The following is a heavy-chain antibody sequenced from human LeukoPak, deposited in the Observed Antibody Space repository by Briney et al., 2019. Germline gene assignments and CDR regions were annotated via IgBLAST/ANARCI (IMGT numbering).Heavy chain of an antibody. V-gene: IGHV4-59*08. CDR1: GGSISSYY. Sequence: SETLSLTCTVSGGSISSYYWSWIRQPPGKGLEWIGYVHYSGSTNYSPSLKSRATISVDTSRSQFSLKLSSVTAADTAVYYCARGYSSSWYYFDNRGQGTLVTVSS. CDR3: ARGYSSSWYYFDN. J-gene: IGHJ4*02. D-gene: IGHD6-13*01. CDR2: VHYSGST.